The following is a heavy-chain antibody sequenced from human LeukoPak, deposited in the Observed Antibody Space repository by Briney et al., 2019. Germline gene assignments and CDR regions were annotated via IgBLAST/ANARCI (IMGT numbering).Heavy chain of an antibody. CDR1: GFTFSSYP. CDR3: ARALTGPFYGAFDI. V-gene: IGHV3-30*04. Sequence: TGGSLRLSCAASGFTFSSYPMHWVRQAPGKGLERVAVISYDGRNKYYADSVKGRFTISRDNSKNTLSLQMNSLRAEDTAVYYCARALTGPFYGAFDIWGQGTMVTVSS. CDR2: ISYDGRNK. J-gene: IGHJ3*02. D-gene: IGHD7-27*01.